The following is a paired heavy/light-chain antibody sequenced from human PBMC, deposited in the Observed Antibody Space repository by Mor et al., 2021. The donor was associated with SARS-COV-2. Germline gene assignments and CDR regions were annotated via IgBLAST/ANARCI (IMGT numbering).Light chain of an antibody. V-gene: IGKV1-5*03. CDR3: QQYNSLGVT. J-gene: IGKJ4*01. CDR1: QSINSW. CDR2: EAS. Sequence: DIQMTQSPSTLSASVGDRVTITCRASQSINSWLAWYQQRPGKAPKLLIYEASSLESGVPSRFSGSGSGTEFTLTISSLQPDDFGTYYCQQYNSLGVTFGGGTKVEIK.
Heavy chain of an antibody. CDR2: ISSSSSPI. J-gene: IGHJ2*01. Sequence: EVQLVESGGGLVQPGGSLRLSCVASGFSFSTYSMSWVRQAPGKGLEWVSYISSSSSPINYADSVKGRFTISRDNAKNSLSLQMNSLRAEDTAVYYCARVAVVTDWYFDLWGRGTLVTVSS. CDR3: ARVAVVTDWYFDL. V-gene: IGHV3-48*01. D-gene: IGHD2-15*01. CDR1: GFSFSTYS.